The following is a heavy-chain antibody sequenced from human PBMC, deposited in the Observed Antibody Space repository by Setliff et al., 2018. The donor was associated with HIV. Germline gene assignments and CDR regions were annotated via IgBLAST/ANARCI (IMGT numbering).Heavy chain of an antibody. D-gene: IGHD5-12*01. CDR3: ARIVATITCYDY. CDR2: IYYSGST. J-gene: IGHJ4*02. V-gene: IGHV4-39*07. CDR1: GGSISNSSYY. Sequence: PSETLSLTCTVSGGSISNSSYYWGWNRQPPGKGLEWIGSIYYSGSTYYNPSLKSRVTISVDTSKNQFSLKLSSVTAADSAVYYCARIVATITCYDYWGQGTLVTVSS.